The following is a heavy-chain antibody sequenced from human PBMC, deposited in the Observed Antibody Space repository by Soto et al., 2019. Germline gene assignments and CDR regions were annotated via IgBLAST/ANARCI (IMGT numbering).Heavy chain of an antibody. D-gene: IGHD4-17*01. V-gene: IGHV3-33*01. J-gene: IGHJ4*02. CDR1: GFTFSSYG. CDR3: ARENDYGDYTDY. Sequence: VGSLRLSCAASGFTFSSYGMHWVRQAPGKGLEWVAVIWYDGSNKYYADSVKGRFTISRDNSKNTLYLQMNSLRAEDTAVYYCARENDYGDYTDYWGQGTLVTV. CDR2: IWYDGSNK.